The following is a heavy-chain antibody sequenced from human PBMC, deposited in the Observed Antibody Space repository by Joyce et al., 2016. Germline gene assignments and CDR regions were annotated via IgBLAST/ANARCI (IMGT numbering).Heavy chain of an antibody. V-gene: IGHV3-30*03. Sequence: QVQLVESGGGVVKPGRSLRLSCAASGFTFSNYGMHWVRQAPGKGLEWVAVISYDGSNKYYVDSVKGRFTISRDNSKNTLYLQMNSLRPEDTAVYYCARALGWDSNSCHDYWGQGTLVTVSS. CDR3: ARALGWDSNSCHDY. CDR2: ISYDGSNK. D-gene: IGHD6-13*01. CDR1: GFTFSNYG. J-gene: IGHJ4*02.